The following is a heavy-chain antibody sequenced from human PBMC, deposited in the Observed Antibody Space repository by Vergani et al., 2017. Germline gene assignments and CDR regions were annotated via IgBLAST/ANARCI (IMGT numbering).Heavy chain of an antibody. D-gene: IGHD2-2*01. CDR2: FDPEDGET. J-gene: IGHJ3*01. V-gene: IGHV1-24*01. Sequence: QVQLVQSGAEVKKPGASVKVSCKVSGYTLTELSMHWVRQAPGKGLEWMGGFDPEDGETIYAQKFQGRVTMTEDTSTETAYMELICLRSEDTAVYYCATDVSPYCSSTSCYGLGVWGQGTMVTVSS. CDR1: GYTLTELS. CDR3: ATDVSPYCSSTSCYGLGV.